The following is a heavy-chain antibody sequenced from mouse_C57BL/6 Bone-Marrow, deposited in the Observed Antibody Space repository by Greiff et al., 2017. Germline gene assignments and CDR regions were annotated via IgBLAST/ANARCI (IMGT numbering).Heavy chain of an antibody. J-gene: IGHJ4*01. CDR3: ARPLLHGGYYSAMDY. D-gene: IGHD2-10*01. Sequence: EVKLVESGGGLVKPGGSLKLSCAASGFTFSDYGMHWVRQAPEKGLEWVAYISSGSSTIYYADTVKGRFTITRDNAKNTLFLQMTSLRSEDTAMYYCARPLLHGGYYSAMDYWGQGTSVTVSS. V-gene: IGHV5-17*01. CDR1: GFTFSDYG. CDR2: ISSGSSTI.